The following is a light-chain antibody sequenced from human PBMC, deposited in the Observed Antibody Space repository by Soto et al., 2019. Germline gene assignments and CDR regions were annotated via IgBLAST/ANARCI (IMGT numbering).Light chain of an antibody. CDR3: QQFDNVPLT. V-gene: IGKV1-33*01. CDR1: RDITDY. CDR2: DAS. Sequence: DTQMTQSPSSLSASVGDRVAITCQASRDITDYLNWYQQKPGKAPKLLIYDASKLETGVPSRFSGSGSGTDFTLTITSLQPEDTATYYCQQFDNVPLTFGGGTKVEIK. J-gene: IGKJ4*01.